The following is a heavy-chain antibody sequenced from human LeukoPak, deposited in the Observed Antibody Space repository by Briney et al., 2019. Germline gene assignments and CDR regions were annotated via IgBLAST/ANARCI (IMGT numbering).Heavy chain of an antibody. Sequence: PGGSLRLSCAASGFTFSSYVMSWVRQAPGKGLEWVSGISDSGAYTYYADSVKGRFTISRDNSRNTLYLQMNSLRADDTAVYYCARGPRASGGTGYYYYGMDVWGQGTTVTVSS. CDR1: GFTFSSYV. J-gene: IGHJ6*02. CDR2: ISDSGAYT. CDR3: ARGPRASGGTGYYYYGMDV. D-gene: IGHD2-8*02. V-gene: IGHV3-23*01.